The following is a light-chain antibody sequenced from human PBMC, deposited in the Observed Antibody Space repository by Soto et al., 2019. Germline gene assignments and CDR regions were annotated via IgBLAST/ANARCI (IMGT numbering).Light chain of an antibody. J-gene: IGLJ1*01. V-gene: IGLV2-11*01. CDR1: SSDVGGYNY. CDR3: ISYTGSSTSYV. CDR2: DVS. Sequence: QAVLTQPRSVSGSPGQSVTISCTGTSSDVGGYNYVSWYQQHPGKAPKLMIYDVSKRPSGVPDRFSGSKSGNTASLTISGLQAEDEADYYCISYTGSSTSYVFGSGTKLTVL.